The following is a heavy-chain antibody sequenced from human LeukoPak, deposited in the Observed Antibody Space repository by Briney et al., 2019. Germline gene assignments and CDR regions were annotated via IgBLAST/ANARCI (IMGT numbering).Heavy chain of an antibody. CDR2: INPNSGGT. V-gene: IGHV1-2*02. J-gene: IGHJ4*02. CDR1: GYTFTGYY. Sequence: ASVKFSCKASGYTFTGYYMHWVRQAPGQGLEWMGWINPNSGGTNYAQKFQGRVTMTRDTSISTAYMELSRLRSDDTAVYYCARWHPRIAAPDYWGQGTLVTVSS. D-gene: IGHD6-6*01. CDR3: ARWHPRIAAPDY.